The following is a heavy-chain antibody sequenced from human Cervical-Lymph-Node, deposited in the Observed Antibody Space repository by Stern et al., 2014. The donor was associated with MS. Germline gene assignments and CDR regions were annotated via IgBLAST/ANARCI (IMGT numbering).Heavy chain of an antibody. Sequence: QVTLRESGPTLVKPTQTLTLTCTFSGFSLNTGGGGVGWIRQPPGKALEWLGFIFWNDDTRYSPSLKSRLTITKDTSKNQVVLTMINMDPVDTATYYCAHSGRQLRFLEWLLRFGPWGQGTLVTVSS. J-gene: IGHJ5*02. D-gene: IGHD3-3*01. V-gene: IGHV2-5*01. CDR3: AHSGRQLRFLEWLLRFGP. CDR1: GFSLNTGGGG. CDR2: IFWNDDT.